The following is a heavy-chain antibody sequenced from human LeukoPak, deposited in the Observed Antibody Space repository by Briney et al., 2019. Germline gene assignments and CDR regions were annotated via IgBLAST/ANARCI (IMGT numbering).Heavy chain of an antibody. D-gene: IGHD3-22*01. V-gene: IGHV3-74*01. CDR3: ARVLSGSWDWFDP. J-gene: IGHJ5*02. Sequence: GGPLRLSCAASKFTFSSYWMHWVREAPGKGLVCVSRINTDGSSTNYADSVKGRFTISRDNAKNTLYLQMNSLRAEDTAVYYCARVLSGSWDWFDPWGQGTLVTVSS. CDR2: INTDGSST. CDR1: KFTFSSYW.